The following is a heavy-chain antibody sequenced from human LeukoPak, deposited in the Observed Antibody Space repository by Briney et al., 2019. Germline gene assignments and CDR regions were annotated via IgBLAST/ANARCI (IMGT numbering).Heavy chain of an antibody. V-gene: IGHV1-24*01. J-gene: IGHJ5*02. Sequence: ASVKVSCKVSGYTLTELSMHWVRQAPGKGLEWMGGFDPEDGETIYAQKFQGRVTMTEDTSTDTAYMELSSLRSEDTAVYYCARDRYYGSGDPNKYNWFDPWGQGTLVTVSS. CDR2: FDPEDGET. CDR1: GYTLTELS. CDR3: ARDRYYGSGDPNKYNWFDP. D-gene: IGHD3-10*01.